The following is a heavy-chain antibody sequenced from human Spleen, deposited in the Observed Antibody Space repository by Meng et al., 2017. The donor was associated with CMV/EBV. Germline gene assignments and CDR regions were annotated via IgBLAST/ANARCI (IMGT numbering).Heavy chain of an antibody. Sequence: GESLKISCAASGFSFSTYWMTWVRQAPGKGLEWLASISSESNKKFYADSVKGRLTISRDNSKNNLYLQMNSLTVEDTAVYYCVRDQGGESMIAVLIERFGMDVWGQGTTVTVSS. V-gene: IGHV3-30*03. J-gene: IGHJ6*02. CDR2: ISSESNKK. CDR3: VRDQGGESMIAVLIERFGMDV. CDR1: GFSFSTYW. D-gene: IGHD3-22*01.